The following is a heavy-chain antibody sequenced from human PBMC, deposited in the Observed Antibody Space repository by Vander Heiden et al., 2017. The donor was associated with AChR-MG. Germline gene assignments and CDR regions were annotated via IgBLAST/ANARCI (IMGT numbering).Heavy chain of an antibody. J-gene: IGHJ4*02. CDR2: ISWNSGSI. V-gene: IGHV3-9*01. CDR3: AKEVNDGYSSSWYSY. D-gene: IGHD6-13*01. Sequence: EVQLVESGGGLVQPGRSLRLSCAASGFPFDDYAMHWVRQAPGKGLEWVSGISWNSGSIGYADSVKGRFTISRDNAKNSLYLQMNSLRAEDTALYYCAKEVNDGYSSSWYSYWGQGTLVTVSS. CDR1: GFPFDDYA.